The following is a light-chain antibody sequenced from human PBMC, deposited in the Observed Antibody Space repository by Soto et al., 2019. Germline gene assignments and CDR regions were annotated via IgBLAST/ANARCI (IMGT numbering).Light chain of an antibody. Sequence: DIQMTQSPSLLSASVGARVTITYRSNQTIRNYLNWYQQKPGKAPNLLIHDASSLQNGVPSRFSGRGFGTDFTLTINDLQVADFATYYCQHSYNTPRAFGQGTKIEI. CDR1: QTIRNY. CDR2: DAS. V-gene: IGKV1-39*01. CDR3: QHSYNTPRA. J-gene: IGKJ2*01.